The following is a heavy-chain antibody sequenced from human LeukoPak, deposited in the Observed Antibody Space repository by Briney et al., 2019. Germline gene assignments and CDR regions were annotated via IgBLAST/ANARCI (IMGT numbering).Heavy chain of an antibody. CDR3: ARGHNWNFDY. Sequence: ASVKVSCKASGYTFTGYYMHWVRQAPGQGLEWMGWMNPNSGNTGYAQKFQGRVTITRNTSISTAYMELSSLRSEDTAVYYCARGHNWNFDYWGQGTLVTVST. V-gene: IGHV1-8*03. D-gene: IGHD1-20*01. J-gene: IGHJ4*02. CDR1: GYTFTGYY. CDR2: MNPNSGNT.